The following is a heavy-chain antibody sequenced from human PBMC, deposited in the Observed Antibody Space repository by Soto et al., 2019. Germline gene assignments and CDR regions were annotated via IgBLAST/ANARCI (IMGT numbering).Heavy chain of an antibody. V-gene: IGHV3-23*01. CDR2: TSGSGGST. CDR3: ANDASGYSSSWYFYYYGMDV. CDR1: GFTFSSYA. J-gene: IGHJ6*02. D-gene: IGHD6-13*01. Sequence: GGSLRLSCAASGFTFSSYAMSWVRQAPGKGLEWVSATSGSGGSTYYADSVKGRFTISRDNSKNTLYLQMDSLRAEDTAVYYCANDASGYSSSWYFYYYGMDVWGQGTTVTVSS.